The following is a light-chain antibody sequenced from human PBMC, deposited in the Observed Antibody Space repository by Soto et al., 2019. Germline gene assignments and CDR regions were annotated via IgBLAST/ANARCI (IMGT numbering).Light chain of an antibody. Sequence: EIVLTQSPATLSLSPGERATLSCRASQSVSSYLAWYQQKPGQAPRLLISDASNRATGIPARFSGSGSGTDFTLTISSLEPEDFAVYYCQQRSNSPRTFGGGTKVEIK. CDR3: QQRSNSPRT. J-gene: IGKJ4*01. CDR2: DAS. V-gene: IGKV3-11*01. CDR1: QSVSSY.